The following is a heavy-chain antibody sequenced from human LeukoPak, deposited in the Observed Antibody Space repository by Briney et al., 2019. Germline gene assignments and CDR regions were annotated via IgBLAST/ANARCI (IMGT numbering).Heavy chain of an antibody. CDR3: YLRRGYSGYKEVNRDY. D-gene: IGHD5-12*01. J-gene: IGHJ4*02. CDR2: IYYSGST. Sequence: EPSETLSLTCTVSGGSISSSSYYWGWIRQPPGKGLEWIGSIYYSGSTYYNPSLKSRVTISVDTSKNQFSLKLSSVTAADTAVYYCYLRRGYSGYKEVNRDYWGQGTLVTVSS. V-gene: IGHV4-39*07. CDR1: GGSISSSSYY.